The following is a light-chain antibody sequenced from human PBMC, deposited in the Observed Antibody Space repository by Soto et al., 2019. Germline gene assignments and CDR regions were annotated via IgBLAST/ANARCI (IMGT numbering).Light chain of an antibody. V-gene: IGKV1-9*01. CDR3: QQFNDYPIT. CDR2: DAS. Sequence: DSQLTQSPSFLSASVGDRVTITCRASQVINSYLAWYQQKPGKAPKVLMYDASTLQRGVPSRFSGSGSGTEFTLAISSLQPEDFATYYCQQFNDYPITFGQGTRLEIK. CDR1: QVINSY. J-gene: IGKJ5*01.